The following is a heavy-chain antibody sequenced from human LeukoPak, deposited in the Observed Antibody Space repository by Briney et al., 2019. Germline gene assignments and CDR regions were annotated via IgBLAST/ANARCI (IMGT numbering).Heavy chain of an antibody. CDR3: ARDMIILQS. J-gene: IGHJ5*02. D-gene: IGHD3-16*01. Sequence: GGSLRLSCSASGFIFSNYWMTWVREAPGKGLEWVANIKQDGSEKYYVDSVKGRFTISRDNAKKSLYLQMNSLRAEDTAVYFCARDMIILQSWGQGTLVTVSS. CDR1: GFIFSNYW. V-gene: IGHV3-7*04. CDR2: IKQDGSEK.